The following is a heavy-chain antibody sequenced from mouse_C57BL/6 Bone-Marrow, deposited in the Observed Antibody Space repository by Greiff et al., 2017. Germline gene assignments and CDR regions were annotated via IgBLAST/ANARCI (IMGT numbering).Heavy chain of an antibody. CDR3: TRPGSSFCYFDY. D-gene: IGHD1-1*01. Sequence: VKLVESGAELVRPGASVTLSCKASGYTFTDYEMHWVKQTPVHGLEWIGAIDPETGGTAYNQKFKGKAILTADKSSSTAYMELRSLTSEDSAVYYCTRPGSSFCYFDYWGQGTTLTVSS. CDR1: GYTFTDYE. V-gene: IGHV1-15*01. J-gene: IGHJ2*01. CDR2: IDPETGGT.